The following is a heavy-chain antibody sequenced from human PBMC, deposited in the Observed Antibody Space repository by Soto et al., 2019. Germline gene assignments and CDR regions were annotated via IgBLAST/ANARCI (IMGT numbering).Heavy chain of an antibody. D-gene: IGHD6-13*01. V-gene: IGHV5-51*01. CDR1: GYSFTSYW. CDR2: IYPGDSDT. CDR3: ARRRLAGYSSSWLGDSDY. J-gene: IGHJ4*02. Sequence: GESLKISCKGSGYSFTSYWIGWVRQMPGKGLEWMGIIYPGDSDTRYSPSFQGQVTISADKSISTAYLQWSSLKASYTAMYYCARRRLAGYSSSWLGDSDYWGQGTLVTVSS.